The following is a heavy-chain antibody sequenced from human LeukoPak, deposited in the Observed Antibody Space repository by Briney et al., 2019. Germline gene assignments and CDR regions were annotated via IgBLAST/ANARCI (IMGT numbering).Heavy chain of an antibody. CDR1: GGSISSYY. D-gene: IGHD3-22*01. CDR2: IYYSGST. Sequence: PSETLSLTCTVSGGSISSYYWSWIRQPPGKGLEWIGYIYYSGSTNYNPSLKSRVTISVDTSKNQFSLKLSSVTAADTAVYYCASRTYYYDSSGYYPFDYWGQGTLVTVSS. V-gene: IGHV4-59*01. CDR3: ASRTYYYDSSGYYPFDY. J-gene: IGHJ4*02.